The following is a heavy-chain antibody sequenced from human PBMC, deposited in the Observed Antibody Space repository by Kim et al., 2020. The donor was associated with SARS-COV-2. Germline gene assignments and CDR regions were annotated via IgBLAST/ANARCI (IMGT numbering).Heavy chain of an antibody. Sequence: YYADSVKDRFTISRDNSKNTLYLQMSSLRAEDTAVYYCVKGASSSWYVVVWGQGTLVTVSS. J-gene: IGHJ4*02. CDR3: VKGASSSWYVVV. V-gene: IGHV3-64D*09. D-gene: IGHD6-13*01.